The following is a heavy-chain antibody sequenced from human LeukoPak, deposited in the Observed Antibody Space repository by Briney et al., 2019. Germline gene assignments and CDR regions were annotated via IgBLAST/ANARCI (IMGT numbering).Heavy chain of an antibody. J-gene: IGHJ5*02. CDR1: GYTFTTYD. Sequence: ASVKVSCKASGYTFTTYDINWVRQAPGQGLEWMGWISAYNGNTHYAQKLQGRVTMTTDTSTNTAYMEVRSLRSDDTAVYFCARGAEFDWFDPWGQGTLVTVSS. CDR2: ISAYNGNT. V-gene: IGHV1-18*01. D-gene: IGHD3-16*01. CDR3: ARGAEFDWFDP.